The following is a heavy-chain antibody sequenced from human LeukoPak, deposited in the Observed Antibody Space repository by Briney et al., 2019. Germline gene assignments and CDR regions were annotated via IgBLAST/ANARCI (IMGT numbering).Heavy chain of an antibody. D-gene: IGHD3-22*01. CDR3: ATLPYYYDSSGSYYFDY. J-gene: IGHJ4*02. V-gene: IGHV3-30*02. Sequence: GGSLRLSCAASGFIFNSYGMHWVRQAPGKGLEWVAFIRYDGSNKYYADSVKGRFTISRDNSKNTLYLQMNSLRVEDTAVYYCATLPYYYDSSGSYYFDYWGQGTLVTVFS. CDR1: GFIFNSYG. CDR2: IRYDGSNK.